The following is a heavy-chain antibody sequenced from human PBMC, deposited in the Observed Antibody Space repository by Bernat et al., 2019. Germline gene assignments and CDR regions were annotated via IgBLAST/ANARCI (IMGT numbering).Heavy chain of an antibody. Sequence: EVQLVESGGGLVQPGGSLRLSCAASGFTFSSYEMNWVRQAPGKGLEWVSYSSSSGSTIYYAGSVKGRFTISRDNAKNSLYLQMNSLRAEDTAVYYCASLSTPQYYYGSGSYLDYWGQGTLVTVSS. D-gene: IGHD3-10*01. CDR1: GFTFSSYE. CDR2: SSSSGSTI. CDR3: ASLSTPQYYYGSGSYLDY. V-gene: IGHV3-48*03. J-gene: IGHJ4*02.